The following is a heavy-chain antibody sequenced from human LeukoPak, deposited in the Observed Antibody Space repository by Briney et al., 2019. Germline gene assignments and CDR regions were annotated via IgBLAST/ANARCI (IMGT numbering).Heavy chain of an antibody. CDR2: IGSNGDGI. CDR3: AGGGSTSRKQDPSWFDP. D-gene: IGHD2-2*01. Sequence: GGSLRLSCAASGFSFSSYPMHWVRQAPGKGLEYVSVIGSNGDGIYYANSVKGRFTISRDNSKNTLYLQMNSLRAEDTAVYYCAGGGSTSRKQDPSWFDPWGQGTLVTVSS. V-gene: IGHV3-64*01. J-gene: IGHJ5*02. CDR1: GFSFSSYP.